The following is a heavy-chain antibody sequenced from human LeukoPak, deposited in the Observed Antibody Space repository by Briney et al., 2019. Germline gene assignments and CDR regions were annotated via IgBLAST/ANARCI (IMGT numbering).Heavy chain of an antibody. CDR3: ARDRVGLNYFDY. CDR1: GFTFSDYW. J-gene: IGHJ4*02. Sequence: GGSLRLSCAASGFTFSDYWMHWVRHAPGKGLEWVSRINGDGSSTSYAVSVEGRFTISRDDAKNTLYLQMDSLRAKDTAVYYCARDRVGLNYFDYWGQGTLGTVSS. CDR2: INGDGSST. D-gene: IGHD1-26*01. V-gene: IGHV3-74*01.